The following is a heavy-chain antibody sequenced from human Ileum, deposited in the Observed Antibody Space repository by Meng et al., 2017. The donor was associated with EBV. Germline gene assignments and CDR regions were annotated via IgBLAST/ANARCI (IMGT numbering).Heavy chain of an antibody. J-gene: IGHJ4*02. CDR1: GFNFNSYA. CDR2: ITASGGTS. CDR3: SNLPYTY. Sequence: GDLLGSGGGFGQPGGSSRLACAAFGFNFNSYAINWVRQAPGRGLEWVSGITASGGTSYYADSVKGRFSISRDNSANTVYLQMNSLRAEDTAVYFCSNLPYTYWGQGTLVTVSS. D-gene: IGHD2-2*01. V-gene: IGHV3-23*01.